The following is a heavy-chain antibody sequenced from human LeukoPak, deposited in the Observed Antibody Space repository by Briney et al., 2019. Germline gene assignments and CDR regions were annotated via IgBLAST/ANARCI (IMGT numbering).Heavy chain of an antibody. Sequence: SETLSLICTVSGGSISSYYWSWIRQPPGKGLEWIGYIYYSGSTNYNPSLKSRVTISVDTSKNQFSLKLSSVTAADTAVYYCARLTGVYYYYYMDVWGKGTTVTVSS. CDR2: IYYSGST. J-gene: IGHJ6*03. CDR3: ARLTGVYYYYYMDV. CDR1: GGSISSYY. D-gene: IGHD1-14*01. V-gene: IGHV4-59*08.